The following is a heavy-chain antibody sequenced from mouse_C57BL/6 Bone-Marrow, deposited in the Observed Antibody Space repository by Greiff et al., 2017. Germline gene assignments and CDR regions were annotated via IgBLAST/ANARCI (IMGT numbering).Heavy chain of an antibody. CDR1: GYTFTSYW. Sequence: QVQLKQPGAELVKPGASVKMSCKASGYTFTSYWITWVKQRPGQGLEWIGDIYPGSGSTNYNEKFKSKATLTVDTSSSTAYMQLSSLTSEDSAVXYCAREGTTVDWYFDVWGTGTTVTVSS. D-gene: IGHD1-1*01. CDR3: AREGTTVDWYFDV. V-gene: IGHV1-55*01. J-gene: IGHJ1*03. CDR2: IYPGSGST.